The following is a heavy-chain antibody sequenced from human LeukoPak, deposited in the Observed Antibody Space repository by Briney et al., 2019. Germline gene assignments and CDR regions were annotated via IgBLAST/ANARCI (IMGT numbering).Heavy chain of an antibody. CDR1: GGSISTYY. CDR2: IYYSGST. CDR3: ARARGIAAAAGRTRYYFDY. D-gene: IGHD6-13*01. Sequence: SETLSLTCTVSGGSISTYYGNWIRQAPGKGLEWIGYIYYSGSTNYNPSLKSRVTISVDTSRNQSSLKLSSVTAADTAVYYCARARGIAAAAGRTRYYFDYWGQGTLVTVSS. V-gene: IGHV4-59*12. J-gene: IGHJ4*02.